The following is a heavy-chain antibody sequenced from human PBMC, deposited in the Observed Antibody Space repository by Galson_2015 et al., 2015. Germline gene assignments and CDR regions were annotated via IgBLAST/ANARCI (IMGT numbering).Heavy chain of an antibody. D-gene: IGHD6-13*01. CDR2: ISAYNGNT. V-gene: IGHV1-18*01. CDR3: ARYGAAAGSTYFDY. J-gene: IGHJ4*02. CDR1: GYTFTSYG. Sequence: SVKVSCKASGYTFTSYGISWVRRAPGQGLEWMGWISAYNGNTNYAQKLQGRVTMTTDTSTSTAYMELRSLRSDDTAVYYCARYGAAAGSTYFDYWGQGTLVTVSS.